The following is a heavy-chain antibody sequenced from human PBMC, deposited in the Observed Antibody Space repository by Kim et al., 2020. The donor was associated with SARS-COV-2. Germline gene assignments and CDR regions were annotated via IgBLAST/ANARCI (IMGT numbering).Heavy chain of an antibody. Sequence: SETLSLTCTVPGGSISSYYWSWIRQPPGKGLEWIGYIYYSGSTNYNPSLKSRVTISVDTSKNQFSLKLSSVTAADTAVYYCARDIGSSWEGDYYYGMDVWGQGTTVTVSS. D-gene: IGHD6-13*01. J-gene: IGHJ6*02. CDR3: ARDIGSSWEGDYYYGMDV. CDR2: IYYSGST. CDR1: GGSISSYY. V-gene: IGHV4-59*01.